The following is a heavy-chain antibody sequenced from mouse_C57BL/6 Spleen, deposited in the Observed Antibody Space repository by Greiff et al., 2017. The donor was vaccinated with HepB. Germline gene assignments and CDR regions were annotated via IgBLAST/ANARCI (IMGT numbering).Heavy chain of an antibody. CDR3: ARDSVYYGNYELYFDV. J-gene: IGHJ1*03. CDR1: GFTFSDYY. CDR2: INYDGSST. V-gene: IGHV5-16*01. D-gene: IGHD2-1*01. Sequence: EVKLMESEGGLVQPGSSMKLSCTASGFTFSDYYMAWVRQVPEKGLEWVANINYDGSSTYYLDSLKSRFIISRDNAKNILYLQMSSLKSEDTATYYCARDSVYYGNYELYFDVWGTGTTVTVSS.